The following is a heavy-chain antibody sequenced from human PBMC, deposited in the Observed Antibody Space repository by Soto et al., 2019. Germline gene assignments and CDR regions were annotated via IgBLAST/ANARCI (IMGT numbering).Heavy chain of an antibody. V-gene: IGHV1-3*01. CDR2: INAGNGNT. J-gene: IGHJ4*02. Sequence: ALVKVSCKASGYTFTSYAMHWVRQAPGQRLECMVLINAGNGNTKYSQKFQGRATITRDTSASTAYMELSSLRSEDTAVYYCARDWAHYDFWSGYYSGPFDYWGQGTLVTVSS. CDR1: GYTFTSYA. CDR3: ARDWAHYDFWSGYYSGPFDY. D-gene: IGHD3-3*01.